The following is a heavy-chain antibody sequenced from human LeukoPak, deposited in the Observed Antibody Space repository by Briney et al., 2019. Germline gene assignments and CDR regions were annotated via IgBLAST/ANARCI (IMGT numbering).Heavy chain of an antibody. CDR1: GFTFSSYG. CDR2: IRYDGSNK. V-gene: IGHV3-30*02. CDR3: AKSEDYDFWSGYYFDY. Sequence: GGSLRLSCAASGFTFSSYGMHWVRQAPGKGLEWVAFIRYDGSNKYYADSVKGRFTISRDNSKNTLYLQMNSLRAEDTAVYYCAKSEDYDFWSGYYFDYWGQGTLVTVSS. J-gene: IGHJ4*02. D-gene: IGHD3-3*01.